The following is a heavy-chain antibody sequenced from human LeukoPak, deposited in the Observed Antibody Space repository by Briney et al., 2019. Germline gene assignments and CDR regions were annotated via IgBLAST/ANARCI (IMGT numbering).Heavy chain of an antibody. V-gene: IGHV3-23*01. CDR3: AKGRGKYSGYYFDY. J-gene: IGHJ4*02. D-gene: IGHD5-18*01. CDR2: ISGSGGST. Sequence: PGGSLRLSCAASGFTFSSYAMTWVRQAPGKGLEWVSAISGSGGSTYYADSVKGRFTISRDNSKNTLYLQMNSLSAEDTAVYYCAKGRGKYSGYYFDYWGQGTLVTVSS. CDR1: GFTFSSYA.